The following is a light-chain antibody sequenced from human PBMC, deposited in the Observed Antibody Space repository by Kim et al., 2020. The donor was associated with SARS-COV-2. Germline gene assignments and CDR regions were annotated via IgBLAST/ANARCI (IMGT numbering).Light chain of an antibody. V-gene: IGLV3-19*01. CDR1: SLRSYH. Sequence: ALGQTVRITCQGDSLRSYHASLYQQKPGQAPLLVAYGKNSRPTRIPDRFSASTSGNTGSLTITGAQAEDEADYYCSSRDSGGSHWVFGGGTQLTVL. J-gene: IGLJ3*02. CDR2: GKN. CDR3: SSRDSGGSHWV.